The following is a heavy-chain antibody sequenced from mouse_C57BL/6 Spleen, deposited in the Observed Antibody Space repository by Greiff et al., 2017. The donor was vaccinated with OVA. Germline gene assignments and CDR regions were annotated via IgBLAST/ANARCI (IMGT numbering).Heavy chain of an antibody. CDR1: GFTFSSYG. CDR3: ARDYDYVGRWYFDV. D-gene: IGHD2-4*01. J-gene: IGHJ1*03. CDR2: ISSGGSYT. Sequence: EVKLMESGGDLVKPGGSLKLSCAASGFTFSSYGMSWFRQPPDKRRNWVATISSGGSYTSSPDSVKGRFTISRDNAKNTLYLQMSSLKSEDTAMYYCARDYDYVGRWYFDVWGTGTTVTVSS. V-gene: IGHV5-6*01.